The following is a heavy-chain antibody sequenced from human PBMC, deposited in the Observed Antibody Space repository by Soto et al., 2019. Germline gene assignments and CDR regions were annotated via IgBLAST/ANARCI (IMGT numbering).Heavy chain of an antibody. CDR3: AKDPNRPYSGSYYDDY. Sequence: GGSLRLSCAASGFTFSSYAMSWVRQAPGKGLEWVSAISGSGGSTYYADSVKGRFTISRDNSKNTLYLQMNSLRAEDMAVYYCAKDPNRPYSGSYYDDYWGQGTLVTVSS. D-gene: IGHD1-26*01. CDR2: ISGSGGST. J-gene: IGHJ4*02. CDR1: GFTFSSYA. V-gene: IGHV3-23*01.